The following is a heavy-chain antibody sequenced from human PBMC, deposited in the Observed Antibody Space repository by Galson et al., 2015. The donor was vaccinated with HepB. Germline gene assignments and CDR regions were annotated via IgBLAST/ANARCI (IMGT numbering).Heavy chain of an antibody. CDR1: GYTFTSYY. V-gene: IGHV1-46*03. CDR3: ARAARRPVGAPGY. D-gene: IGHD1-26*01. Sequence: SVKVSCKASGYTFTSYYMHWVRQAPGQGLEWMGIINPSGGSTSYAQKLQGRVTMTRDTSTSTVYMELSSLRSEDTAVYYCARAARRPVGAPGYWGQGTLVTVSS. CDR2: INPSGGST. J-gene: IGHJ4*02.